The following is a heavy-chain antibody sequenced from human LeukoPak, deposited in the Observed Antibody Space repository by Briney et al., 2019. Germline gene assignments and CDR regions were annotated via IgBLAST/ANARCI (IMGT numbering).Heavy chain of an antibody. V-gene: IGHV3-23*01. Sequence: GGSLRLSCAASGFTFNNFGMSWVRQAPGKGLEWVSTISGRSGGTIYADSVKGRFTISRDNSKNTLYLQMDGLRAEDTAVYYCAKHNAIRGVQNYYYSYMDAWGKGTTVTISS. CDR3: AKHNAIRGVQNYYYSYMDA. D-gene: IGHD3-10*01. CDR1: GFTFNNFG. J-gene: IGHJ6*03. CDR2: ISGRSGGT.